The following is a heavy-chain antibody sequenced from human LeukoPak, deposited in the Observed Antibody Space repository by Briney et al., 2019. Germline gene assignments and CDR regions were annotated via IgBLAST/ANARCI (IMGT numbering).Heavy chain of an antibody. J-gene: IGHJ6*02. CDR1: GFTFDDYA. CDR3: AKDVGSSGWLGYYYYGMDV. V-gene: IGHV3-9*01. CDR2: ISWNSGSI. D-gene: IGHD6-19*01. Sequence: GRSLRLSCAASGFTFDDYAMHWVRQAPGKGLEWVSGISWNSGSIGYADSVKGRFTISRDNAKNSLYLQMNSLRAEDTALYYCAKDVGSSGWLGYYYYGMDVWGQGTTVTVSS.